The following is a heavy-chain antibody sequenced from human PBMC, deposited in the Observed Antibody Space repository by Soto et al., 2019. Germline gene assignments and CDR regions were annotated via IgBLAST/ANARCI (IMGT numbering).Heavy chain of an antibody. Sequence: SVKVSCKACGGTFSSYAISCVRQAPGQGLEWMGGIIPIFGTANYAQKFQGRVTITADESTSTAYMELSSLRSEDTAVYYCARGYCSSTSCSQTPDYWGQGTQVTVSS. CDR3: ARGYCSSTSCSQTPDY. J-gene: IGHJ4*02. CDR1: GGTFSSYA. D-gene: IGHD2-2*01. V-gene: IGHV1-69*13. CDR2: IIPIFGTA.